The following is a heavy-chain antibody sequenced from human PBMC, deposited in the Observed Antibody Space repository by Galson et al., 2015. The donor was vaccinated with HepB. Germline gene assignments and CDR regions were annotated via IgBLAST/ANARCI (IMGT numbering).Heavy chain of an antibody. Sequence: SVKASCKASGYTFTSYAMHWVRQAPGQRLEWMGWINAGNGNTKYSQKFQGRVTITRDTSASTAYMELSSLRSEDTAVYYCAKGGTMVQGVRVPYFDYWGQGTLVTVSS. CDR3: AKGGTMVQGVRVPYFDY. D-gene: IGHD3-10*01. CDR1: GYTFTSYA. J-gene: IGHJ4*02. CDR2: INAGNGNT. V-gene: IGHV1-3*01.